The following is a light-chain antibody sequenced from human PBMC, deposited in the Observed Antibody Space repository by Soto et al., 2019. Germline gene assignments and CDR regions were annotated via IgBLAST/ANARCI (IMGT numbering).Light chain of an antibody. J-gene: IGKJ2*01. CDR1: QSVSSRN. V-gene: IGKV3-20*01. CDR2: GAS. Sequence: EIVLTQSPSTLSLSPGERATLSCRASQSVSSRNLAWYRQKPGQAPSLLIYGASNRATGIPDRFSGSGSGTDFTLTISRLEPEDFAVYYCLRYGDSPPAYTFGQGTKLEIK. CDR3: LRYGDSPPAYT.